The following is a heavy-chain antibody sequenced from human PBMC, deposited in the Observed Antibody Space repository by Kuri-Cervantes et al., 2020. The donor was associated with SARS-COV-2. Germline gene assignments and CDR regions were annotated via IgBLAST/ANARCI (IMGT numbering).Heavy chain of an antibody. D-gene: IGHD3-10*01. CDR2: INHSGST. Sequence: SQTLSLTCAVYGGSLRGYYWSWIRQPPGKGLEWIWEINHSGSTNYNPSLKSRVTISVDTSKNQFSLKLSSVTAADTAVYYCARTGRVVQGVRPSDYYNMDVWGKGTTVTVS. V-gene: IGHV4-34*01. CDR1: GGSLRGYY. J-gene: IGHJ6*03. CDR3: ARTGRVVQGVRPSDYYNMDV.